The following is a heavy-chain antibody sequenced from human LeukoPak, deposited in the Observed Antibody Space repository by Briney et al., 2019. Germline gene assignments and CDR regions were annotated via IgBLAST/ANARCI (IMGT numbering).Heavy chain of an antibody. D-gene: IGHD1-14*01. CDR1: GYTLTNYW. CDR2: IDPSDSYT. V-gene: IGHV5-10-1*01. Sequence: GESLKISCKVSGYTLTNYWINWVRQTPAKGLEWMGRIDPSDSYTNYSPSFRGHVTISTDKSISTAYLQWSSLQASDTAIYFCARLLVPDRGSDYWGQGTLVTVAS. CDR3: ARLLVPDRGSDY. J-gene: IGHJ4*02.